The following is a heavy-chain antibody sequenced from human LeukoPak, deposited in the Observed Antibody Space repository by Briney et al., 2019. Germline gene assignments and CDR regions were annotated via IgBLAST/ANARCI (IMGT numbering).Heavy chain of an antibody. CDR3: ARRTTVTTTGDY. D-gene: IGHD4-17*01. CDR2: ISYDGSNK. CDR1: GFTFSSYA. J-gene: IGHJ4*02. V-gene: IGHV3-30-3*01. Sequence: GRSLRLSCAASGFTFSSYAMHWVRQAPGKGLEWVAVISYDGSNKYYAGSVKGRFTISRDNSKNTLYLQMNSLRAEDTAVYYCARRTTVTTTGDYRGQGTLVTVSS.